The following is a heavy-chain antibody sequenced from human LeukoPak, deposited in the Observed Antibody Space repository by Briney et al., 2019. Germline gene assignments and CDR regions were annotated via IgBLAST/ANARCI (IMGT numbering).Heavy chain of an antibody. CDR3: ARAGGIVDY. Sequence: SETPSLTCAVYGGSFSGYYWSWIRQPPGKGLEWIGEINHSGSTNYNPSLKSRVSISVDTSKNQFSLKLSSVTAADTAVYYCARAGGIVDYWGQGTLVTVSS. CDR1: GGSFSGYY. D-gene: IGHD3-16*02. V-gene: IGHV4-34*01. J-gene: IGHJ4*02. CDR2: INHSGST.